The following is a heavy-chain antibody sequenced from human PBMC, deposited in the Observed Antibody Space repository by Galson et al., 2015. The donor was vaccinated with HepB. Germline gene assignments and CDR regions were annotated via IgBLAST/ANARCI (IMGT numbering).Heavy chain of an antibody. D-gene: IGHD4-17*01. CDR3: AREDGDYAWFDP. Sequence: SVKVSCKASGYTFTSYAMHWVRQAPGQRLEWMGWINAGNGNTKYSQKFQGRVTITRDTSASTAYMELSSLRSEDTAVYYCAREDGDYAWFDPWGQGTLVTVSS. V-gene: IGHV1-3*01. CDR1: GYTFTSYA. CDR2: INAGNGNT. J-gene: IGHJ5*02.